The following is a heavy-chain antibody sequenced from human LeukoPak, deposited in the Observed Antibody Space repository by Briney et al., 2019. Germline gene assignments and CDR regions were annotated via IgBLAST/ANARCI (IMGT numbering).Heavy chain of an antibody. V-gene: IGHV1-69*13. D-gene: IGHD6-13*01. CDR3: ARDYSSSWYEALAY. CDR1: GGTFSSYA. J-gene: IGHJ4*02. Sequence: SVKVSCTASGGTFSSYAISWVRQAPGQGLEWMGEIIPIFGTANYAQKFQGRVTITADESTSTAYMELSSLRSEDTAVYYCARDYSSSWYEALAYWGQGTLVTVSS. CDR2: IIPIFGTA.